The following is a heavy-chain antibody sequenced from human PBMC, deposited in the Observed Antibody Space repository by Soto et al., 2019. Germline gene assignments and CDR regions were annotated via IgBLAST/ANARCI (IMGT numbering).Heavy chain of an antibody. CDR1: GFTFSSYA. J-gene: IGHJ4*02. Sequence: EVQLVESGGGLGQPGGSLRLSCAASGFTFSSYAMHWVRQAPGKGLEYVSVISSNGGSTYYANSVKGRFTISRDNSKNTLYLQMGSLRAEDMAVYYCARTSGYAFDYWGQGTLVTVSS. CDR3: ARTSGYAFDY. CDR2: ISSNGGST. D-gene: IGHD5-12*01. V-gene: IGHV3-64*01.